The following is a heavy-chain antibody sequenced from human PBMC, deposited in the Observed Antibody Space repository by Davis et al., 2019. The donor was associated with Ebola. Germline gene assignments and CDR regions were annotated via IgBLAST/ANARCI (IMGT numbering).Heavy chain of an antibody. D-gene: IGHD3-22*01. CDR1: GYTIITNW. CDR3: ARRGFYDSSADPDAPDI. V-gene: IGHV5-51*01. J-gene: IGHJ3*02. Sequence: PGGSLRLSCNISGYTIITNWIAWVRQRPGEGLEWIGMIYPIDSDTTYSPSFQGQVTISADRSTNIAYLQWSNLKASDTALYYCARRGFYDSSADPDAPDIWGQGTMVTVSS. CDR2: IYPIDSDT.